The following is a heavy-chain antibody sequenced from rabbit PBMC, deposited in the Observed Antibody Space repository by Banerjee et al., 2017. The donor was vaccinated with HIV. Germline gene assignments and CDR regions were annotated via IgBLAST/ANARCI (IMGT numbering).Heavy chain of an antibody. D-gene: IGHD8-1*01. Sequence: QQLVESGGGLVKPGASLTLTCKASGFDFSRGYDMCWVRQAPGKGLEWIGCIDTGSRDFTYYASWAKGRFTISKTSSTTVTLQMTSLTVADTATYFCARDTGSSFSTYGMDLWGPGTLVTVS. CDR3: ARDTGSSFSTYGMDL. V-gene: IGHV1S40*01. CDR1: GFDFSRGYD. J-gene: IGHJ6*01. CDR2: IDTGSRDFT.